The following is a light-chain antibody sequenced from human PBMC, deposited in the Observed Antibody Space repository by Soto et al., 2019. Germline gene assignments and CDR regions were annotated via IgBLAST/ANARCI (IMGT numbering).Light chain of an antibody. CDR2: WAS. J-gene: IGKJ4*01. V-gene: IGKV4-1*01. CDR3: QHYYSTPPALT. CDR1: QSVLYSSNNKNY. Sequence: DIVMTQSPDSLAVSLGERATINCKSSQSVLYSSNNKNYLAWYQQKPGQPPKLLIYWASTRESGVPDRFHGSGSGTYFTLTVSSLHAEDVAVYYCQHYYSTPPALTFGGGTKEDIK.